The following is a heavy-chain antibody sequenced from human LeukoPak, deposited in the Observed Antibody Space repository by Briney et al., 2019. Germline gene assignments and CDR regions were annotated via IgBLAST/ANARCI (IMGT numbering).Heavy chain of an antibody. D-gene: IGHD2-15*01. J-gene: IGHJ5*01. V-gene: IGHV1-2*02. CDR2: INSNSGRT. CDR1: GYTFTDYY. CDR3: ARGGKYGCSGGSCYADS. Sequence: ASVKVSFKASGYTFTDYYLHWVRQAPGQGLEWMGWINSNSGRTHYIQDFQGRDTITRDTSISTAYMEVSRLRSDDTAVYYCARGGKYGCSGGSCYADSWGQGTLVTVSS.